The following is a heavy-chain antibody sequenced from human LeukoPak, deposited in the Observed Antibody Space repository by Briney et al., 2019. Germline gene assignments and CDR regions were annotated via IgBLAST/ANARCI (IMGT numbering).Heavy chain of an antibody. V-gene: IGHV3-30*02. CDR1: GFTFSTCG. D-gene: IGHD2-2*01. CDR2: IRYDGNNK. J-gene: IGHJ4*02. CDR3: ARTAAIERVDY. Sequence: GGSLRLSCAASGFTFSTCGVHWVRQAPGKGLEWVTYIRYDGNNKFYADSVKGRFTISRDNSKNTLYLQMSSLRAEDTALYYCARTAAIERVDYWGQGTLVTVSS.